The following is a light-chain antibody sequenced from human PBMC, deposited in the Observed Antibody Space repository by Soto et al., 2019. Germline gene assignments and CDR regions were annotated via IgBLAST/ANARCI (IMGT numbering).Light chain of an antibody. CDR3: QQYSSQT. CDR1: QTVTGNY. Sequence: EIVLTQSPGTLSLSPGDRATLSCRASQTVTGNYLAWYHQKPGQAPRLLIHSASSRATGIPDRFSASGTGTDFTLTISRLEPEDFAVYYCQQYSSQTFGQGTKVDIK. J-gene: IGKJ1*01. CDR2: SAS. V-gene: IGKV3-20*01.